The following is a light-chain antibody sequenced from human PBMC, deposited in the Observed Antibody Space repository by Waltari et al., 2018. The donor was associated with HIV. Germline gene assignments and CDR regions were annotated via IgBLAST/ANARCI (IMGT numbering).Light chain of an antibody. CDR1: QGVGNN. Sequence: DIVMTQSPAILSVSPGERVPLSCRSSQGVGNNLAWYQQKVGQAPRILIYGAATRAAEIPVRFSGSGSGTDFTLTIDSLQSEDFATYYCQQYNIRPRGNTFGQGTKLQIK. V-gene: IGKV3-15*01. CDR3: QQYNIRPRGNT. J-gene: IGKJ2*01. CDR2: GAA.